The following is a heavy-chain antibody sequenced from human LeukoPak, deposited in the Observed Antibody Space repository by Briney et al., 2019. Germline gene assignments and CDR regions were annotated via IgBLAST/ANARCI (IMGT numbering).Heavy chain of an antibody. J-gene: IGHJ4*02. Sequence: SETLPLTCTVSGGSISSSSYYWGWIRQPPGKGLEWIGSIHYSGSTYYNPSLKSRVTISIDTSKTQFSLKLTSVTAADTAVYYCASPSSSSSTYDYWGQGTLVTVSS. CDR1: GGSISSSSYY. V-gene: IGHV4-39*01. D-gene: IGHD6-6*01. CDR3: ASPSSSSSTYDY. CDR2: IHYSGST.